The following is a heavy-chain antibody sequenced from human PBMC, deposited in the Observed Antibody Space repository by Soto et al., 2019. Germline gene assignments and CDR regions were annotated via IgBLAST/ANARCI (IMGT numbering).Heavy chain of an antibody. D-gene: IGHD7-27*01. CDR2: VYYSGST. CDR3: ARNWGHYYYGIDV. CDR1: GDSISSGDYY. V-gene: IGHV4-30-4*01. J-gene: IGHJ6*02. Sequence: GQQQQSGPGLVKPSQTLSLTCTVFGDSISSGDYYWSWIRQSPGKGLEWIGYVYYSGSTLYNPSLKSRVIVSVDRSKNQFSLRVSSLTAADTAVYYCARNWGHYYYGIDVWGQGTTVIVSS.